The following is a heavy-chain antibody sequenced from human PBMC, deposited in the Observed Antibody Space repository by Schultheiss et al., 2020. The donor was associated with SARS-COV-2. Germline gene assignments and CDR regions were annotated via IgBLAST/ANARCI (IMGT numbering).Heavy chain of an antibody. J-gene: IGHJ4*02. D-gene: IGHD4-23*01. CDR1: GGSFRGYC. CDR3: ARADRQDYGGALHDF. V-gene: IGHV4-34*09. Sequence: SETLSLTCAVYGGSFRGYCWSWIRQPPGKGLEWIGYIYYSGSTYYNPSLKSRVTISLDTSKNQFSLKLSSVTAADTAVYYCARADRQDYGGALHDFWGQGTLVTVSS. CDR2: IYYSGST.